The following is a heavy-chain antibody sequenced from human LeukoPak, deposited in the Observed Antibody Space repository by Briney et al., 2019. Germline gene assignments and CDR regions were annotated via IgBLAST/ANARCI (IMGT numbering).Heavy chain of an antibody. D-gene: IGHD2-2*01. CDR2: INSDGSST. CDR1: GFTFSSYW. V-gene: IGHV3-74*01. CDR3: ARAQYQLLIDY. J-gene: IGHJ4*02. Sequence: PGGSLRLSCAASGFTFSSYWMHWVRQAPGKGLVWVSRINSDGSSTSYADSVKGRFTISGDNAKNTLYLQMNSLRAEDTAVYYCARAQYQLLIDYWGQGTLVTVSS.